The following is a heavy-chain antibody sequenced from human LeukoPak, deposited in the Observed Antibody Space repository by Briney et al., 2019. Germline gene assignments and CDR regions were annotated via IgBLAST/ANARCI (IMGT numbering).Heavy chain of an antibody. CDR1: GFTFSSYW. J-gene: IGHJ3*02. D-gene: IGHD3-22*01. CDR2: INSDGRST. CDR3: ASGDTTGYSGDAFNI. V-gene: IGHV3-74*01. Sequence: GGSLRLSCAASGFTFSSYWMHWVRQAPGKGLVWVSRINSDGRSTSYADSVKGRFTISRDNAKNTLYLQMDSLRAEDTAVYYCASGDTTGYSGDAFNIWGQGTMVTVSS.